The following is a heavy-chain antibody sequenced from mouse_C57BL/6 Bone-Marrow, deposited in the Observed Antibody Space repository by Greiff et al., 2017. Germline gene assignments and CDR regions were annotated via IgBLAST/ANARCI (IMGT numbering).Heavy chain of an antibody. Sequence: QVQLQQPGAELVKPGASVKLSCKASGYTFTSYWMQWVKQRPGQGLEWIGEIVPSDSYTNYNQKFKGKATLTVDTSSSTAYMQLSSLTTEDSAVYYCARADYYGSSYYYFDYGGQGTTLTVTS. CDR2: IVPSDSYT. V-gene: IGHV1-50*01. CDR1: GYTFTSYW. D-gene: IGHD1-1*01. J-gene: IGHJ2*01. CDR3: ARADYYGSSYYYFDY.